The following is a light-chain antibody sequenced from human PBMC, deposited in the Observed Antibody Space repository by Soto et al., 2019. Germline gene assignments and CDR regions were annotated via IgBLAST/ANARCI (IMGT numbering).Light chain of an antibody. J-gene: IGKJ2*01. CDR2: GAS. CDR1: QSVSST. Sequence: EIVMTQSTATLSVSPGERATLSCRASQSVSSTLAWYQQKPGHSPRLLIYGASTTATGIPDRVSGSGSGTEFTLAISSLQSEDFAVYYCQQYSDWPYTYGQGTKLEIK. CDR3: QQYSDWPYT. V-gene: IGKV3-15*01.